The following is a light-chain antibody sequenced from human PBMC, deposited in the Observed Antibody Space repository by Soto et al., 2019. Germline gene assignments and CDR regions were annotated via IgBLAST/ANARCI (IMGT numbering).Light chain of an antibody. CDR1: SGHSSYA. Sequence: QSVLTQSPSASASLGASVKLTCTLSSGHSSYAIAWHQQQPEKGPRYLMKLNSDGRHSKGDGIPDRFSGSSSGAERYLTISSLQSEDEADYYCQTWGTGIRVVFGGGTKLTVL. V-gene: IGLV4-69*01. J-gene: IGLJ2*01. CDR2: LNSDGRH. CDR3: QTWGTGIRVV.